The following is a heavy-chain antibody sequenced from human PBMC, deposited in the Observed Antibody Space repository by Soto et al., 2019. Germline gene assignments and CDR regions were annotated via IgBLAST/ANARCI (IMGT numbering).Heavy chain of an antibody. CDR3: ARNKIRGAMVLWYFDL. J-gene: IGHJ2*01. D-gene: IGHD3-10*01. V-gene: IGHV1-69*06. CDR2: IIPIFGTA. CDR1: GGTFSSYA. Sequence: SVKVSCKASGGTFSSYAISWLRQSPGQGLEWMGGIIPIFGTANYAQKFQGSVTITADKSTSTAYMELSSLRSEDTAVYYCARNKIRGAMVLWYFDLWGRGTLVTVSS.